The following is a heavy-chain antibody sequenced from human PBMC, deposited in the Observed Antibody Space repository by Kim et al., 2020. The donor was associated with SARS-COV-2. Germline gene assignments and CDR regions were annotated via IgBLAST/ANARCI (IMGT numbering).Heavy chain of an antibody. J-gene: IGHJ4*02. D-gene: IGHD5-12*01. Sequence: NPTYVKGFTGRFVFSLDTSVSTAYLQISSLKAEDTAVYYCARVKRWATLDYWGQGTLVTVSS. CDR2: NP. V-gene: IGHV7-4-1*02. CDR3: ARVKRWATLDY.